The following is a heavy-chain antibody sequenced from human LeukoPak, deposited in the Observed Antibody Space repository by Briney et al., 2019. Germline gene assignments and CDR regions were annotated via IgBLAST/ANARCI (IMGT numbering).Heavy chain of an antibody. CDR2: FDGNGPNT. V-gene: IGHV3-23*01. Sequence: GGSLRLSCAPSGFTFTNYAMTWVRQAPGKGLEWVSGFDGNGPNTYYADSVKGRWTISRDNSRNTLYLEMNSLRPEDTAIYYCAKPRTTGLGWAQFDYWGQGSLVTVSS. J-gene: IGHJ4*02. CDR1: GFTFTNYA. CDR3: AKPRTTGLGWAQFDY. D-gene: IGHD2-8*02.